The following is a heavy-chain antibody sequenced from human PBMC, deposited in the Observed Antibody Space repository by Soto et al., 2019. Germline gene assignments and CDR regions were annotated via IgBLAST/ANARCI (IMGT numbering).Heavy chain of an antibody. V-gene: IGHV1-18*04. J-gene: IGHJ3*01. CDR3: AREGILGLFDAYDL. Sequence: QDQLVQSGAEVKKPGASVKVSCKASVFTSSGISWVRQAPGQRLEWMGWISTHNGNTIYAQKFQGRVIMTMDTSTTTVYMELRSLRPDDTAVYVGAREGILGLFDAYDLWGHGTMVNVSS. CDR2: ISTHNGNT. CDR1: VFTSSG. D-gene: IGHD3-3*01.